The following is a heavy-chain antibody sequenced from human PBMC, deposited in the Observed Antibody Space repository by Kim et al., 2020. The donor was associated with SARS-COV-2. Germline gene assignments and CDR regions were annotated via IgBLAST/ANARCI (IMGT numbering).Heavy chain of an antibody. CDR1: GGTFSSYA. CDR3: ARGYTMIVVVDYYDYGMDV. V-gene: IGHV1-69*13. D-gene: IGHD3-22*01. CDR2: IIPIFGTA. J-gene: IGHJ6*02. Sequence: SVKVSCKASGGTFSSYAISWVRQAPGQGLEWMGGIIPIFGTANYAQKFQGRVTITADESTSTAYMELSSLRSEDTAVYYCARGYTMIVVVDYYDYGMDVWGQGTTVTVSS.